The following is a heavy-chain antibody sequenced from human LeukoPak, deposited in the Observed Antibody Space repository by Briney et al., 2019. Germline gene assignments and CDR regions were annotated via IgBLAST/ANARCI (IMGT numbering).Heavy chain of an antibody. CDR3: ARDSPSVAGTGGYFDL. CDR2: IYYSGST. D-gene: IGHD6-19*01. Sequence: SETLSLTCTVSGGSISSYYWSWIRQPPGKGLEWIGYIYYSGSTNYNPSLKNRVTISVDTSKNQFSLKLSSVTAAATAVYYCARDSPSVAGTGGYFDLWGSGTLVTVSS. V-gene: IGHV4-59*01. J-gene: IGHJ2*01. CDR1: GGSISSYY.